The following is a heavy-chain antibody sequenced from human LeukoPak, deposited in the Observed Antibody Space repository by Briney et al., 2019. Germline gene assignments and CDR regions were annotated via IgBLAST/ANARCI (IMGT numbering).Heavy chain of an antibody. CDR2: VDPEDGET. Sequence: ASVKVSCKVSGYTFTDYYMHWVQQAPGKGLEWMGLVDPEDGETIYAEKFQGRVTITADTSTDTAYMELSSLRSEDTAVYYCATAYYYDSSGYYRRGAFDIWGQGTMVTASS. CDR1: GYTFTDYY. CDR3: ATAYYYDSSGYYRRGAFDI. D-gene: IGHD3-22*01. J-gene: IGHJ3*02. V-gene: IGHV1-69-2*01.